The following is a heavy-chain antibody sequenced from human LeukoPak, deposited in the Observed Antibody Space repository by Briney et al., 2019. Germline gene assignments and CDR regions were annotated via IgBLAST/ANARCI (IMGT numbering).Heavy chain of an antibody. J-gene: IGHJ4*02. CDR1: GFTFSDYY. V-gene: IGHV3-11*01. CDR3: AREGISVATTRPFDY. D-gene: IGHD5-12*01. Sequence: GGSLRLSCAASGFTFSDYYMSWIRQAPGKGLEWVSYISSSGSTIYYADSVKGRFTISRDNAKNSLYLQMNSLRAEDTAVYYCAREGISVATTRPFDYWGQGTLVTVSS. CDR2: ISSSGSTI.